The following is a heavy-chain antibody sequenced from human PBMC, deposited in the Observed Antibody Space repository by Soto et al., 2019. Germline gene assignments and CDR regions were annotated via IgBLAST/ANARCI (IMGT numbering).Heavy chain of an antibody. D-gene: IGHD3-10*01. CDR2: ISGSGGST. V-gene: IGHV3-23*01. J-gene: IGHJ6*03. CDR3: AKEGVTMVRGVIINKYYYYMDV. CDR1: GFTFSSYA. Sequence: GGSLRLSCAASGFTFSSYAMSWVRQAPGKGLEWVSAISGSGGSTYYADSVKGRFTISRDNSKNTLYLQMNSLRAEDTAVYYCAKEGVTMVRGVIINKYYYYMDVWGKGTTVTVSS.